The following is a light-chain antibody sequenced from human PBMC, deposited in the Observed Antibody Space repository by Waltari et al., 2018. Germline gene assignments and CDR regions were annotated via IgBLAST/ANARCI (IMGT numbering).Light chain of an antibody. Sequence: QSALSQPASVSGSPGQSLTITYTGASTDLASYNLVAWYQHHPNRAPKLIIYEATKRPSGISPRFSGAKSGATASLRISGLQAYDEADYYCCSYTGSSTSYGCGGGTKVTVL. CDR2: EAT. J-gene: IGLJ1*01. CDR3: CSYTGSSTSYG. CDR1: STDLASYNL. V-gene: IGLV2-23*01.